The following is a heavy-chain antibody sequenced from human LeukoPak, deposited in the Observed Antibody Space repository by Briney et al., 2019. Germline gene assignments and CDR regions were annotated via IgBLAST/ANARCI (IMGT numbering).Heavy chain of an antibody. D-gene: IGHD1-26*01. CDR3: ASDYLRGAYFDY. CDR1: GYTFATYG. J-gene: IGHJ4*02. Sequence: ASVKVSCKAFGYTFATYGISWVRQAPGQGLEWMGWISTYNGDTRYAQNLQGGVTMTTDTSTSTAYMELRSLRSDDTAVYYCASDYLRGAYFDYWGQGTLVTVSS. CDR2: ISTYNGDT. V-gene: IGHV1-18*04.